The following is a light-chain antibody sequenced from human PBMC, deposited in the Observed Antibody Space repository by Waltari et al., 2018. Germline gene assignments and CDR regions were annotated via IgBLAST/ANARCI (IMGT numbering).Light chain of an antibody. CDR3: SSFTSSSTLV. CDR1: ISDVGGYNY. V-gene: IGLV2-14*03. J-gene: IGLJ1*01. CDR2: DVT. Sequence: QSALTQPVSVSGSPGPSITISCTGTISDVGGYNYVAWYQQHPGKAPKPLIYDVTNRPSGVSNRFSGSKSGNTASLTISGLQAEDEADYHCSSFTSSSTLVFGTGTKVTVL.